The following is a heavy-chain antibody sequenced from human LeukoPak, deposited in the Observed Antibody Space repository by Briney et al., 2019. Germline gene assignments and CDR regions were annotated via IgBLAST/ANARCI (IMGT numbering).Heavy chain of an antibody. CDR2: ISWNSGST. Sequence: GGSLRLSCAASGFTFDDYAMHWVRQAPGKGLEWVSGISWNSGSTSYADSVKGRFTISRDNAKNTLYLQMNSLRAEDTAVYYCASAGYSYGSYFDYWGQGTLVTVSS. J-gene: IGHJ4*02. D-gene: IGHD5-18*01. CDR1: GFTFDDYA. V-gene: IGHV3-9*01. CDR3: ASAGYSYGSYFDY.